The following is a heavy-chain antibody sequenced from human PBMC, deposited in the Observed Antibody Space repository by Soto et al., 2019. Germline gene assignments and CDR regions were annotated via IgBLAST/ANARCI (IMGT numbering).Heavy chain of an antibody. J-gene: IGHJ3*02. CDR2: INPSGGTT. CDR3: ARDRRAKLALDI. Sequence: ASVKVSCKASGFAFTHYFRHWVRQAPGQGLEWMGIINPSGGTTNYAQRFRDRVTSTSDTSTSTVFMELTSLTSDDTAVYYCARDRRAKLALDIWAPGTLFTV. D-gene: IGHD1-26*01. CDR1: GFAFTHYF. V-gene: IGHV1-46*01.